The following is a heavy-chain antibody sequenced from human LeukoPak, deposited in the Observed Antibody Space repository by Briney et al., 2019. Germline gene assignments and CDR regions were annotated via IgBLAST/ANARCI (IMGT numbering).Heavy chain of an antibody. J-gene: IGHJ3*02. Sequence: GRSLRLSCAASGFTFSSYSMNWVRQAPGKGLEWVSSISSSSSYIYYADSVKGRFTISRDNAKNSLYLQMNSLRAEDTAVYYCARVRGYSGYEDAFDIWGQGTMVTVSS. CDR1: GFTFSSYS. CDR3: ARVRGYSGYEDAFDI. CDR2: ISSSSSYI. D-gene: IGHD5-12*01. V-gene: IGHV3-21*01.